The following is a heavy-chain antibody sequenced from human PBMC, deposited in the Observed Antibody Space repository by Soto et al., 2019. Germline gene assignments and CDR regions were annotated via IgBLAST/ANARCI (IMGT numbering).Heavy chain of an antibody. CDR1: GGTFSSYA. D-gene: IGHD2-15*01. Sequence: QVQLVQSGAEVKKPGSSVKVSCKASGGTFSSYAISWVRQAPGQGLEWMGGIIPIFGTANYAQKFQGRVTITADESTSTAYMELSSLRAEDTAVYYCARGAVVAATPFLGYWGQGTLVTVSS. CDR3: ARGAVVAATPFLGY. V-gene: IGHV1-69*12. CDR2: IIPIFGTA. J-gene: IGHJ4*02.